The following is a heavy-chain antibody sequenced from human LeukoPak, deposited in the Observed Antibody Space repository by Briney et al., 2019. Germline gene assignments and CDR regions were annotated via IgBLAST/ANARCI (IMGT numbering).Heavy chain of an antibody. V-gene: IGHV4-39*01. CDR2: IYYSGST. D-gene: IGHD1-26*01. Sequence: SETLSLTCTVSSGSISSGRYYWGWIRQPPGRGLEWIGSIYYSGSTYYNPSLKSRVTISVDTSKNQFSLKLSSVTAADTAVYYCARLAGSYYYYYYMDVWGKGTTVTVS. J-gene: IGHJ6*03. CDR3: ARLAGSYYYYYYMDV. CDR1: SGSISSGRYY.